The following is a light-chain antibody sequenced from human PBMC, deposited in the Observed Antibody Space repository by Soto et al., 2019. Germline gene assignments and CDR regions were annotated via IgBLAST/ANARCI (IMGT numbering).Light chain of an antibody. CDR3: RVWDSSSDLPV. Sequence: SYELTQPPSLSVAPEKTASITCGGDNIGGQSVHWYQHKPGQAPILVMRYDSNRPSGIPERFSGSNSGNTATLTVSRVDAGEEAAYYCRVWDSSSDLPVFGGGTKLTVL. V-gene: IGLV3-21*04. CDR1: NIGGQS. CDR2: YDS. J-gene: IGLJ3*02.